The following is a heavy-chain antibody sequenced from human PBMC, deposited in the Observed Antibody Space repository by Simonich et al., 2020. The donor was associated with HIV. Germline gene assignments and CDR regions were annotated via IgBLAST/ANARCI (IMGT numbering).Heavy chain of an antibody. Sequence: EVQLVESGGGLVQPGGSLRLSCAASGFTFSNHWMHWVRKAPGKGLGVVPRINTEGRSTASAEAEKGQFTISRDNSKNTLYLQMNSLRAEDTAVYYCAKEGVGDSSAWLPDAFDIWGQGTMVTVSS. D-gene: IGHD6-19*01. V-gene: IGHV3-74*01. CDR2: INTEGRST. CDR1: GFTFSNHW. CDR3: AKEGVGDSSAWLPDAFDI. J-gene: IGHJ3*02.